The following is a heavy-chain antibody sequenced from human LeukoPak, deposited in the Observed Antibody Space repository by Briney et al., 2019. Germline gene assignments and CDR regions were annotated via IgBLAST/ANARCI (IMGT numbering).Heavy chain of an antibody. CDR1: GFTFSSYS. D-gene: IGHD2-2*01. Sequence: GGSLRLSCAASGFTFSSYSMTWVRQAPGKGLEWVSAISGSGGSTYYPGSVKGRFTISRDNSKNTLFLQMNSLRAEDTAVYYCARDLGDIGVVPAAMAYWGQGILVTVSS. J-gene: IGHJ4*02. CDR3: ARDLGDIGVVPAAMAY. CDR2: ISGSGGST. V-gene: IGHV3-23*01.